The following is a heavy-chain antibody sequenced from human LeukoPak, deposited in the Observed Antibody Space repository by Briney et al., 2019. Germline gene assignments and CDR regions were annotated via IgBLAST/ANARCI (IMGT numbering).Heavy chain of an antibody. CDR2: ISYDGSNK. CDR1: GFTFSSYG. D-gene: IGHD6-19*01. J-gene: IGHJ4*02. Sequence: GGSLRLSCAASGFTFSSYGMHWVRQAPGKGLEWVAVISYDGSNKYYADSVKGRFTISRDNSKNTLYLQMNSLRAEDTAVYYCAKDRIAVAGHFDYWGQGTLVTVSS. V-gene: IGHV3-30*18. CDR3: AKDRIAVAGHFDY.